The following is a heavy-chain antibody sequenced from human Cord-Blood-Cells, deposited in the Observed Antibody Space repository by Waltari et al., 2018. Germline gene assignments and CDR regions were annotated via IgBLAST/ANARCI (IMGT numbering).Heavy chain of an antibody. CDR1: GDTFHSYA. J-gene: IGHJ4*02. CDR2: INAGNGNT. V-gene: IGHV1-3*01. Sequence: QVQLVQSGAEGKKPGASVKVSCKSSGDTFHSYAMHWVRPAAGQRLEWMGWINAGNGNTKYSQKFQGRVTITRDTSASTAYMELSSLRSEDTAVYYCARGARIVVVPAAIDYWGQGTLVTVSS. CDR3: ARGARIVVVPAAIDY. D-gene: IGHD2-2*02.